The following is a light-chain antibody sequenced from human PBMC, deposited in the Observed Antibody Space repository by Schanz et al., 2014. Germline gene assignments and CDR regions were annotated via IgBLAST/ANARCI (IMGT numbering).Light chain of an antibody. J-gene: IGLJ1*01. Sequence: QSALTQPASVSGSPGQSITISCTGTSSDVGGYKYVSWFQQHPGKAPKLLIYDVSNRPSGVSYRFSGSKSGNTASLTISGLQAEDEADYSCRSYTSSGAYVFGSGTKLTVL. CDR2: DVS. CDR1: SSDVGGYKY. V-gene: IGLV2-14*01. CDR3: RSYTSSGAYV.